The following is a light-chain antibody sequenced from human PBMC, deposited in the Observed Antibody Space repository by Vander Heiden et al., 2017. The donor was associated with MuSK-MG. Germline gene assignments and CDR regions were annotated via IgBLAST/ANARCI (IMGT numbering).Light chain of an antibody. CDR2: GAS. Sequence: DIQMTQSPSTLSASVGDRVTITCRASQSISSWLAWYQQKPGKAPKLLSYGASSLESGVPSRFSGSGSGTEFTLTISSLQPDDFTTYYCQQYNSYPWTFGQGTKVEIK. CDR3: QQYNSYPWT. V-gene: IGKV1-5*01. CDR1: QSISSW. J-gene: IGKJ1*01.